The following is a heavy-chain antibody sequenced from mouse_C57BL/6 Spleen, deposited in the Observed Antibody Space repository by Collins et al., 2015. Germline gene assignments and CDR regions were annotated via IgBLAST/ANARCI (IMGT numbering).Heavy chain of an antibody. J-gene: IGHJ4*01. D-gene: IGHD1-2*01. CDR1: GYSITSDYA. CDR3: ARGDYGPYAMDY. V-gene: IGHV3-2*02. CDR2: ISYSGST. Sequence: DVQLQESGPGLVKPSQSLSLTCTVTGYSITSDYAWNWIRQFPGNKLEWMGYISYSGSTSYNPSLKSRISITRDTSKNQFFLQLNSVTTEDTATYYCARGDYGPYAMDYWGQGTSVTVSS.